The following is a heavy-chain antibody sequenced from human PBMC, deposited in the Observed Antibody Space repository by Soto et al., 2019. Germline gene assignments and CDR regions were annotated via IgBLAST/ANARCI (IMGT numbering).Heavy chain of an antibody. D-gene: IGHD4-17*01. CDR1: GYTFTSYD. J-gene: IGHJ3*02. CDR3: ARDLTTTVTNFATFDI. V-gene: IGHV1-8*01. Sequence: ASVKVSCKASGYTFTSYDINWVRQATGQGLEWMGWMNPNSGNTGYAQKFQGRVTMTRNTSISTAYMELSSLRSEDTAVYYCARDLTTTVTNFATFDIWGQGTMVTVSS. CDR2: MNPNSGNT.